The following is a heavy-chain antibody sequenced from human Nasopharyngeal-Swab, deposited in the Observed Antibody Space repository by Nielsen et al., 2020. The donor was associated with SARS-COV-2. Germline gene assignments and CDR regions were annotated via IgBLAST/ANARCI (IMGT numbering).Heavy chain of an antibody. D-gene: IGHD3-16*01. CDR3: ARRVARAPRHEGDYYYGMDV. J-gene: IGHJ6*02. CDR2: IYYSGST. Sequence: WIRQPPGKGLEWIGSIYYSGSTYYNPSLKSRVTISVDTSKNQFSLKLSPVTAADTAVYYYARRVARAPRHEGDYYYGMDVWGQGTTVTASS. V-gene: IGHV4-39*01.